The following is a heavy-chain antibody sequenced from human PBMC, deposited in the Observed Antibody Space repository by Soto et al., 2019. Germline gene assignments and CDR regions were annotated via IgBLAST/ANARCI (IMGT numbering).Heavy chain of an antibody. CDR1: GFTFSSYT. CDR2: ISSSGGST. CDR3: ANGGGDY. Sequence: EVQLLESGGGLVQPGGSLRLSCAASGFTFSSYTMSWVRQGPGKGLEWVSGISSSGGSTVYADSVKGRFTISRDNFKSTMYLQMNSLSAEDTAVYYCANGGGDYWGQGTPVTVSS. D-gene: IGHD3-10*01. V-gene: IGHV3-23*01. J-gene: IGHJ4*02.